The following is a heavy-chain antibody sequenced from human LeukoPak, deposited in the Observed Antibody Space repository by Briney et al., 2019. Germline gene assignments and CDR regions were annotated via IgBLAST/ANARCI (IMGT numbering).Heavy chain of an antibody. D-gene: IGHD3-22*01. CDR2: IYSGGST. J-gene: IGHJ4*02. CDR1: GFTVSSNY. CDR3: ARGPRNHYYDSSGLLDY. Sequence: GGSLRLSCAASGFTVSSNYMSWVRQAPGKGLEWVSVIYSGGSTYYTDSVKGRFTISRDNSKNTLYLQMNSLRAEDTAVYYCARGPRNHYYDSSGLLDYRGQGTLVTVSS. V-gene: IGHV3-53*01.